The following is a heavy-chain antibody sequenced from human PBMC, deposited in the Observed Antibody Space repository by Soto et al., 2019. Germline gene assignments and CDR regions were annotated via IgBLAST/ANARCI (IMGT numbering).Heavy chain of an antibody. CDR2: ISTYNGNT. CDR3: ARHAREAYCRRTTCLGGPNWLDR. V-gene: IGHV1-18*01. Sequence: GASVKVSCKASGYTFTNYGISWVRQAPGQGLEWMGWISTYNGNTNYPQNLQGRVTMTTDTSTSTAYMELRSLRSDDTAMYYCARHAREAYCRRTTCLGGPNWLDRWGKGILFTV. D-gene: IGHD2-2*01. CDR1: GYTFTNYG. J-gene: IGHJ5*02.